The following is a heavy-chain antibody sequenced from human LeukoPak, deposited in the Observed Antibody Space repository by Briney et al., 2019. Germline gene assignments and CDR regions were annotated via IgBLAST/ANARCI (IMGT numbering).Heavy chain of an antibody. CDR2: VSGSGGST. D-gene: IGHD1-20*01. CDR1: GFTLRYG. CDR3: VRVISGTPNWFDP. J-gene: IGHJ5*02. Sequence: GGSLRLSCAASGFTLRYGMSWVRQAPGRGLEWVSAVSGSGGSTDYADSVRGRFTISRDTSKDTMYLQLNSLRPEDTAVYYCVRVISGTPNWFDPWGQGTLVTVSS. V-gene: IGHV3-23*01.